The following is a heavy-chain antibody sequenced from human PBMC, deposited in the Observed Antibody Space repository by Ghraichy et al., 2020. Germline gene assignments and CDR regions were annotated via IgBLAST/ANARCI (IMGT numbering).Heavy chain of an antibody. CDR1: GGSISSYY. CDR2: IYYSGST. CDR3: ARARGYSGYAVDY. Sequence: SETLSLTCTVSGGSISSYYWSWIRQPPGKGLEWIGYIYYSGSTNYNPSLKSRVTISVDTSKNQFSLKLSSVTAADTAVYYCARARGYSGYAVDYWGQGTLVTVSS. V-gene: IGHV4-59*01. D-gene: IGHD5-12*01. J-gene: IGHJ4*02.